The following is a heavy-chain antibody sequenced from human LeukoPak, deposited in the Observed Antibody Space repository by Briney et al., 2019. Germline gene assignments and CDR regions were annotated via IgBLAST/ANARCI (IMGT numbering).Heavy chain of an antibody. CDR3: ARLRSQITLTVIIDDAFDI. CDR1: GITFSSYG. Sequence: GGSLRLSCAASGITFSSYGMSWVRQAPGKGLEWVSSISSTGGTTYYARSVKGRFTISRDNSKNTLYLQMNSLRVEDTAVYFCARLRSQITLTVIIDDAFDIWGQGTMVTVSS. J-gene: IGHJ3*02. D-gene: IGHD3-22*01. CDR2: ISSTGGTT. V-gene: IGHV3-23*01.